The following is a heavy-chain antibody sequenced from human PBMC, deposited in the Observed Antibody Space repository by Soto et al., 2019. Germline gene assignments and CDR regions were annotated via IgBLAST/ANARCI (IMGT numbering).Heavy chain of an antibody. Sequence: SVKVSCKASGGTFSSYAIGWVRQAPGQGLEWMGGIIPIFGTANYAQKFQGRVTITADKSTSTAYMELSSLRSEDTAVYYCARGDIVATTGGYYYGMDVWGQGTTVTVSS. V-gene: IGHV1-69*06. J-gene: IGHJ6*02. CDR3: ARGDIVATTGGYYYGMDV. CDR1: GGTFSSYA. CDR2: IIPIFGTA. D-gene: IGHD5-12*01.